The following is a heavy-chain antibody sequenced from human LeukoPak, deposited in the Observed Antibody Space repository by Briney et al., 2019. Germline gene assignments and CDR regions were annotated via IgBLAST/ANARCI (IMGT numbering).Heavy chain of an antibody. J-gene: IGHJ4*02. CDR2: IHTSGTT. D-gene: IGHD5-18*01. CDR1: GGSITGGSYY. V-gene: IGHV4-61*02. CDR3: ARGYTYGHGAKFDY. Sequence: PSQTLSLTCPVSGGSITGGSYYWTWIRQPAGKGLEWIGRIHTSGTTDYKPSLKSRVTISLDTSKTQFSLKLSSVTAADTAVYYCARGYTYGHGAKFDYWGQGTLVTVSP.